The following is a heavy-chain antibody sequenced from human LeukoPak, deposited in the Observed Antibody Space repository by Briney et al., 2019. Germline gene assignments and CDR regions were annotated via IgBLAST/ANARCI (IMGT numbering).Heavy chain of an antibody. CDR1: AFTFGDYA. CDR3: TRGSRHYYYYYMDV. J-gene: IGHJ6*03. CDR2: IRSKAYGGTT. D-gene: IGHD2-2*01. V-gene: IGHV3-49*03. Sequence: GGSLRLSCTASAFTFGDYAMSWFRQAPGEGLEWVGFIRSKAYGGTTEYAASVKGRFTISRDDSKSIAYLQMNSLKTEDTAVYYCTRGSRHYYYYYMDVWGKGTTVTVSS.